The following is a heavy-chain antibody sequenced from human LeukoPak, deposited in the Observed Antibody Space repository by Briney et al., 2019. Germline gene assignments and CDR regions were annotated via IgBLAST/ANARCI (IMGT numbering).Heavy chain of an antibody. V-gene: IGHV3-7*01. CDR2: IKQDGSEE. CDR1: GFTFSSYW. Sequence: PGGALRLSCSASGFTFSSYWMSWVRQAPGKGLEWVGNIKQDGSEEYYVDSVKGRFTISRDNAKNSLYLQMNSLRAEDTAVYYCARDRDWGTDYWGQGTLVTVSS. CDR3: ARDRDWGTDY. J-gene: IGHJ4*02. D-gene: IGHD7-27*01.